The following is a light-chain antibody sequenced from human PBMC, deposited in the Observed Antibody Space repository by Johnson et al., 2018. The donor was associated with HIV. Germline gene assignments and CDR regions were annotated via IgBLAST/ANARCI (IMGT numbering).Light chain of an antibody. J-gene: IGLJ1*01. V-gene: IGLV1-51*02. Sequence: QSVLTQPPSVSAAPGQKVTIPCSGSSSNIGNNYVSWYQHLPGTAPKLLIYENNKRPSGSPDRFSGSKSGTSATLDITGLQTGDDADYYCGTWDSSLSVSYGFGTGTKVTVL. CDR1: SSNIGNNY. CDR2: ENN. CDR3: GTWDSSLSVSYG.